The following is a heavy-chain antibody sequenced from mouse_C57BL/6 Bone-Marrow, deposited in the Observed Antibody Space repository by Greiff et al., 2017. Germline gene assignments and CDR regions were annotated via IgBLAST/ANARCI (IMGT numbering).Heavy chain of an antibody. D-gene: IGHD1-1*01. V-gene: IGHV1-74*01. CDR2: IHPSDSAT. CDR3: AIKGYGSSWGLAD. CDR1: GYTFTSYW. Sequence: QVHVKQPGAELVKPGASVTVSCKASGYTFTSYWMHWVKQRPGQGLEWLGRIHPSDSATTYNQKFKGKATLTVDKSSSTAYMQLSSLTAEDSAVYYGAIKGYGSSWGLADWGQGTLVTVAA. J-gene: IGHJ3*01.